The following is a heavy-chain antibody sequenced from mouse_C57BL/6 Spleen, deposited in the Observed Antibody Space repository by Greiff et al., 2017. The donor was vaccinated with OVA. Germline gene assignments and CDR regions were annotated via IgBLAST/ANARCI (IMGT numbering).Heavy chain of an antibody. J-gene: IGHJ3*01. CDR1: GYTFTDYE. D-gene: IGHD4-1*01. CDR3: TRSGLTSFAY. V-gene: IGHV1-15*01. Sequence: VKLVESGAELVRPGASVTLSCKASGYTFTDYEMHWVKQTPVHGLEWIGAIDPDTGGTAYNQKFKGKAILTADKSSSTAYMELRSLTSEDSAVEYCTRSGLTSFAYWGQGTLVTVSA. CDR2: IDPDTGGT.